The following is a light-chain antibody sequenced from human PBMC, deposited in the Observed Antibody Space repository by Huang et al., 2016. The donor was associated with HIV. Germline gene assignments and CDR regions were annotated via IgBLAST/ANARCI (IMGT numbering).Light chain of an antibody. V-gene: IGKV3-15*01. J-gene: IGKJ2*01. Sequence: EIMMTQSPATLSVSPGDSATLSCRASQSVSSNLAWYQQRPGQAPRLLHYGASTRATGIPARVSGSGYGTEFTLTISGLQSEDFAVYYCQQYNNWPPYTFGQGTKLEIK. CDR2: GAS. CDR3: QQYNNWPPYT. CDR1: QSVSSN.